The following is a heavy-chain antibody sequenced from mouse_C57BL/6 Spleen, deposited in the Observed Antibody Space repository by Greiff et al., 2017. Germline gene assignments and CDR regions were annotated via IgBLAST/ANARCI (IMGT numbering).Heavy chain of an antibody. CDR2: INPYNGGT. V-gene: IGHV1-19*01. Sequence: LVKPGASVKMSCKASGYTFTDYYMNWVKQSHGKSLEWIGVINPYNGGTSYNQKFKGKATLTVDKSSSTAYMELNSLTSEDSAVYYCARGARRGYFDYWGQGTTLTVSS. CDR1: GYTFTDYY. CDR3: ARGARRGYFDY. J-gene: IGHJ2*01.